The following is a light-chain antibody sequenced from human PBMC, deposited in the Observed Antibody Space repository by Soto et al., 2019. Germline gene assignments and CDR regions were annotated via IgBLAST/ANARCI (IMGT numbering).Light chain of an antibody. CDR2: AAS. Sequence: DIQLTQSPSFLSASVGDRVTITCRASQGISSYLAWYQQKPGKAPNLLIYAASTLQSGVPSRFSGSGSGAEFTLTIISLQPEDFATYYCQQLNSYPLVTFGGGTKVEIK. J-gene: IGKJ4*01. CDR1: QGISSY. CDR3: QQLNSYPLVT. V-gene: IGKV1-9*01.